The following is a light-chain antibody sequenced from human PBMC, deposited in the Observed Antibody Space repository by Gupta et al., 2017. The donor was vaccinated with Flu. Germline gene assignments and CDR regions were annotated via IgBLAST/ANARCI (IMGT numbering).Light chain of an antibody. V-gene: IGKV1-5*03. J-gene: IGKJ1*01. CDR1: QSIGAW. CDR2: KAS. CDR3: QHYSSYSAT. Sequence: MTQSPSTLSASVGDRVTITCRASQSIGAWLAWYQQKPGKAPKFLIYKASILESGVPSRFSGGGSDTEFTLTISSLQPDDFATYYCQHYSSYSATFGQGTKVEVK.